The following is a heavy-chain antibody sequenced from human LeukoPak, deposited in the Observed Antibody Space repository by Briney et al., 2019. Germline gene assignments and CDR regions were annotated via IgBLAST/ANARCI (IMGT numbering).Heavy chain of an antibody. V-gene: IGHV1-46*01. CDR1: GYTFTSYG. CDR2: INPSGGST. Sequence: GASVNVSCKASGYTFTSYGISWVRQAPGQGLEWMGIINPSGGSTSYAQKFQGRVTMTRDTSTSTVYMELSSLRSEDTAEYYCARDFERATVTTDPGGYWGQGTLVTVSS. D-gene: IGHD4-17*01. J-gene: IGHJ4*02. CDR3: ARDFERATVTTDPGGY.